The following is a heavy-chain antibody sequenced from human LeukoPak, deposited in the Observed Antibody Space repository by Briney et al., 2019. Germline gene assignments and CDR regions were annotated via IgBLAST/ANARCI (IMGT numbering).Heavy chain of an antibody. Sequence: PGRSLRLSCAASGFNFGDSAMHWVRQAPGKGLEWVSGISWNSGGLHYADSVKGRFTISRDNSKKSLYLQMNSLRAEGTALYYCTKGPGLALAKYYLDSWGEDTLVAVSS. CDR2: ISWNSGGL. CDR1: GFNFGDSA. V-gene: IGHV3-9*01. D-gene: IGHD6-19*01. CDR3: TKGPGLALAKYYLDS. J-gene: IGHJ4*02.